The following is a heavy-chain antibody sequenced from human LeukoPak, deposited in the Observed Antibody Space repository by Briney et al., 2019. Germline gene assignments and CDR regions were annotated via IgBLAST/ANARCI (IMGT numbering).Heavy chain of an antibody. V-gene: IGHV3-49*03. CDR1: GFTFGDYA. D-gene: IGHD3-3*01. CDR3: TRVSEWPRGRYFDY. CDR2: IRSKAYGGTT. J-gene: IGHJ4*02. Sequence: QSGGSLRLSCTASGFTFGDYAMSWFRQAPGKGLEWVGFIRSKAYGGTTEYAASVKGRFTISRDDSKSIAYLQMNSLKTEDTAVYYCTRVSEWPRGRYFDYWGQGTPVTVSS.